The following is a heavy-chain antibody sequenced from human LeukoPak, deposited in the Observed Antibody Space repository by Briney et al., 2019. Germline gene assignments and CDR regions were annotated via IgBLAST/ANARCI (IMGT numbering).Heavy chain of an antibody. CDR2: INPNGGGT. Sequence: ASVKVSCKASGYTFTGYYMHWVRQAPGQGLEWMGWINPNGGGTNYAQKFQGRVTMTRDTSISTAYMELSRLRSDDTAVYYCARLSGWYGVYFDYWGQGTLVTVSS. CDR1: GYTFTGYY. V-gene: IGHV1-2*02. D-gene: IGHD6-19*01. J-gene: IGHJ4*02. CDR3: ARLSGWYGVYFDY.